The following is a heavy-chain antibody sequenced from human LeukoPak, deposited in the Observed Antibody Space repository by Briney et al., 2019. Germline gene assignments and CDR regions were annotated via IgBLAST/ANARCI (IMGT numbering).Heavy chain of an antibody. J-gene: IGHJ4*02. CDR3: ARETVGTTLFDY. D-gene: IGHD1-26*01. CDR2: IGTADDT. Sequence: WLSAIGTADDTYYPGSVKGRFTISRDNAKNSLYLQMSSLRVDDSAVYYCARETVGTTLFDYWGQGTLVTVSS. V-gene: IGHV3-13*01.